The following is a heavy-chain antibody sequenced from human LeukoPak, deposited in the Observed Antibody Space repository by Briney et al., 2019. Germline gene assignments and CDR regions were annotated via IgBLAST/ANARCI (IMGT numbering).Heavy chain of an antibody. CDR3: ARILGYCSGGSCYQDFDY. J-gene: IGHJ4*02. CDR1: GFTFSSYS. V-gene: IGHV3-21*04. D-gene: IGHD2-15*01. Sequence: GGSLRLSCAASGFTFSSYSMNWVRQAPGKGLEWVSSISSSSSYIYYADSVKGRFTISRDNAKNSLYLQMNSLRAEDTAVYYCARILGYCSGGSCYQDFDYWGQGTLVTVSS. CDR2: ISSSSSYI.